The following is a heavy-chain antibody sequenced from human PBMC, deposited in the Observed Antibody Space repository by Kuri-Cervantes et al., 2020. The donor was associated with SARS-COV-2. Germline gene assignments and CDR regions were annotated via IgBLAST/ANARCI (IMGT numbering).Heavy chain of an antibody. Sequence: LSLTCAASGFAFSNFTLNWVRQAPGKGLEWVSSIGSSRGSKYFADSVKGRFTISRDNAKNSVYLQMSSLRADDTAVYYCARVGGSYYYYYYMDVWGKGTTVTVSS. CDR3: ARVGGSYYYYYYMDV. D-gene: IGHD1-26*01. CDR2: IGSSRGSK. J-gene: IGHJ6*03. V-gene: IGHV3-21*01. CDR1: GFAFSNFT.